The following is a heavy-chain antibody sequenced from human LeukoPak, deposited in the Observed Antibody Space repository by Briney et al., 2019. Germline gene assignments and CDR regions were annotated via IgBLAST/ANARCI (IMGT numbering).Heavy chain of an antibody. CDR3: ARDHIYDYVWGSYREVAFDI. CDR2: IYHSGST. V-gene: IGHV4-4*02. Sequence: SGTLSLTCAVSGGSISSSNWWSWVRPPPGKGLEWIGEIYHSGSTNYNPSLKSRVTISVDKSKNQFSLKLSSVTAADTAVYYCARDHIYDYVWGSYREVAFDIWGQGTMVTVSS. J-gene: IGHJ3*02. D-gene: IGHD3-16*02. CDR1: GGSISSSNW.